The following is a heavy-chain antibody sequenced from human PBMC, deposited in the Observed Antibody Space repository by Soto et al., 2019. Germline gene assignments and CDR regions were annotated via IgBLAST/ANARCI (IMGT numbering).Heavy chain of an antibody. V-gene: IGHV3-23*01. CDR3: ASHLWFGELSN. J-gene: IGHJ4*02. CDR1: GFTFSSYA. CDR2: ISGSGGST. D-gene: IGHD3-10*01. Sequence: EVQLLESGGGLVQPGGSLRLSCAASGFTFSSYAMSWVRQAPGKGLEWVSAISGSGGSTYYADSVKGRFTIARDNSKNTLYLQMNSLRAEDTAVYYCASHLWFGELSNWGQGTLVTVSS.